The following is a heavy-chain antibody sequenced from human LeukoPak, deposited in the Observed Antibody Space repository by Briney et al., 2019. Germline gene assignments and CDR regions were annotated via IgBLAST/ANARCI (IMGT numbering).Heavy chain of an antibody. J-gene: IGHJ5*02. Sequence: ASVKVSCKATGGTFSSYAISWVRQAPGQGLEWMGGIISIFGTANYAQKFQGRVTITADESTSTAYMELSSLRSEDTAVYYCARGGDFIAVAGTGLGWFDPWGQGTLVTVSS. V-gene: IGHV1-69*01. CDR3: ARGGDFIAVAGTGLGWFDP. CDR1: GGTFSSYA. D-gene: IGHD6-19*01. CDR2: IISIFGTA.